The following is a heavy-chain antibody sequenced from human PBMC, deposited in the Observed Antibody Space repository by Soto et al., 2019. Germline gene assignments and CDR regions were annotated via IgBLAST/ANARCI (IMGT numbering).Heavy chain of an antibody. Sequence: QVQLVESGGGVVQPGRSLRLSCAASGFTFSSYGMHWVRQAPDKGLEWVAVIWYDGSNKYYADSVKGRFTISRDNSKKTLYLEMNSLRAEDTAVYYCASEYCSGGRCYYSGMDVWGQGTTVTVSS. V-gene: IGHV3-33*01. D-gene: IGHD2-15*01. CDR3: ASEYCSGGRCYYSGMDV. J-gene: IGHJ6*02. CDR1: GFTFSSYG. CDR2: IWYDGSNK.